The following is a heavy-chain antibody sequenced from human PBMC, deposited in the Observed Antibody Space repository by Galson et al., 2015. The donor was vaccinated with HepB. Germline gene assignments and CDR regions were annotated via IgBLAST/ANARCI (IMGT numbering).Heavy chain of an antibody. CDR3: AKGRQSLTSCLDH. CDR1: RFTFSCYA. Sequence: SLRFSCAASRFTFSCYAMTWVRQVPGKGLGWVSTIGGSGRNRSYSESVKGRFTISRDNSKNTLYLQMNSLRAEDTATYYCAKGRQSLTSCLDHWGQGILVTVSS. CDR2: IGGSGRNR. V-gene: IGHV3-23*01. D-gene: IGHD2-2*01. J-gene: IGHJ4*02.